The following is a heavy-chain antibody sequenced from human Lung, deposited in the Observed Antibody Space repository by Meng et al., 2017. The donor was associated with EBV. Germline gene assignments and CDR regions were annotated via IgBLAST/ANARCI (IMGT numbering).Heavy chain of an antibody. V-gene: IGHV4-30-4*01. Sequence: VRLQESGPVLVQPSQTLSLTCTVSGGSIGSGDYYWSWIRQPPGKGLEWIGYIYYSGSTYSNASLKSRVTISIDRSKNQFSLKLSSVTAADTAVYYCARDHSVWGFGELTPFYDPWGQGTLVTVSS. J-gene: IGHJ5*02. CDR1: GGSIGSGDYY. CDR3: ARDHSVWGFGELTPFYDP. D-gene: IGHD3-10*01. CDR2: IYYSGST.